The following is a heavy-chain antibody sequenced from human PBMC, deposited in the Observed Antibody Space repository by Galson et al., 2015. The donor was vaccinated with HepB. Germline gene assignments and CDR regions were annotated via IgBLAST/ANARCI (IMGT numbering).Heavy chain of an antibody. CDR3: ARTGGGFGELFAYLDY. Sequence: SLRLSCAVSGFSFANYALHWVRQAPGKGLEWVAVISWDGGKRYYADSVEGRFIISRDNSRNTLHLQMNSLRPEDTAIYYCARTGGGFGELFAYLDYWGQGTLATVSS. D-gene: IGHD3-10*01. CDR1: GFSFANYA. CDR2: ISWDGGKR. J-gene: IGHJ4*02. V-gene: IGHV3-30*04.